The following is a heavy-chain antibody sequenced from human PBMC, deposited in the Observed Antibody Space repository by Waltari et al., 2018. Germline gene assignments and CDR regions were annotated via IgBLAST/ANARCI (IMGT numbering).Heavy chain of an antibody. CDR3: ARGLARGIHPYYYMDV. Sequence: QLVQSGSEVKKPGASLKVSCRTSGYAFTGDGITWVGTAPGQGIEWMGWSSPYTENTNKDEKFRGRSTVTTDTSTRTAYMELRNLRSDDTAVYYCARGLARGIHPYYYMDVWGQGTTVTVSS. D-gene: IGHD3-10*01. CDR2: SSPYTENT. J-gene: IGHJ6*03. V-gene: IGHV1-18*01. CDR1: GYAFTGDG.